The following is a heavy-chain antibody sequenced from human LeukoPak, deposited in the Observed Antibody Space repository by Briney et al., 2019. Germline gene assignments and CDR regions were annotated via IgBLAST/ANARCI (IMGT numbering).Heavy chain of an antibody. V-gene: IGHV1-18*01. CDR1: GYTFTNYG. CDR2: ISGYNGKT. CDR3: ARYEDCLDY. D-gene: IGHD2-21*02. J-gene: IGHJ4*02. Sequence: ASVTVSCRAPGYTFTNYGISWVRQAPGQGIEWMGWISGYNGKTNYAQKFQGRVTMTTDTSTSTAYMELRSLRSDGTAVYYCARYEDCLDYWGQGTLVTVSS.